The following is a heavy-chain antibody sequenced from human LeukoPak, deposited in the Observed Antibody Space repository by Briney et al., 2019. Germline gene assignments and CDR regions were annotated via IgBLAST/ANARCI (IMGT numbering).Heavy chain of an antibody. CDR1: GYPFTTYT. D-gene: IGHD3-22*01. J-gene: IGHJ4*02. CDR3: ARAETVWASDYDNNGYYDY. Sequence: ASVKVSCKASGYPFTTYTMNWVRQAPGQGLEWMGWINTNTGSPTYAQAFTGRFVFSLDTSVSTAFLQINSLRAENTAVYFCARAETVWASDYDNNGYYDYWGQGTLVTVSS. V-gene: IGHV7-4-1*02. CDR2: INTNTGSP.